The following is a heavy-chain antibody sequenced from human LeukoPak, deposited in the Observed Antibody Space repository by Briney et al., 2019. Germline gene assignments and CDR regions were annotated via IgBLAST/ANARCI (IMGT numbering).Heavy chain of an antibody. J-gene: IGHJ4*02. V-gene: IGHV4-31*03. D-gene: IGHD5-18*01. CDR2: IYYSGST. Sequence: PSQTLSLTCTVSGGPISSGGYYWSWIRQHPGKGLEWIGYIYYSGSTYYNPSLKSRVTISVDTSKNQFSLKLSSVTAADTAVYYCARAPVDTAMVSGVYFDYWDQGTLVTVSS. CDR3: ARAPVDTAMVSGVYFDY. CDR1: GGPISSGGYY.